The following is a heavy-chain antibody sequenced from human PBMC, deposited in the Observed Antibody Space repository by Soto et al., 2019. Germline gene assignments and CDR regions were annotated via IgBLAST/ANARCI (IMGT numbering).Heavy chain of an antibody. Sequence: PSVPLSGTSSLCVGRLTSIPHHHCRWIPLSPEKRLEWTGYISYGGYTSYNPSLKSRLSISVDTSKNQVSLKLASVTAADTAVYYCTTQGFGPLHGLVDVWGQGTTVT. CDR3: TTQGFGPLHGLVDV. CDR2: ISYGGYT. V-gene: IGHV4-59*08. D-gene: IGHD3-10*01. J-gene: IGHJ6*02. CDR1: VGRLTSIPHHH.